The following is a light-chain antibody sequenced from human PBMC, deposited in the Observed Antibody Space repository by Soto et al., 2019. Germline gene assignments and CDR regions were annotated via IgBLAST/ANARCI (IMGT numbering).Light chain of an antibody. Sequence: EIVLTQSPATLSLSPGDRATLSCRASQSVVGYLAWYQQKPGQAPRLLIYDASNRATGIPARFSGSGSGTDFTLTISSLEPEDFAVYYCQQRSNWPSTFGGGTKVEIK. CDR1: QSVVGY. V-gene: IGKV3-11*01. J-gene: IGKJ4*01. CDR2: DAS. CDR3: QQRSNWPST.